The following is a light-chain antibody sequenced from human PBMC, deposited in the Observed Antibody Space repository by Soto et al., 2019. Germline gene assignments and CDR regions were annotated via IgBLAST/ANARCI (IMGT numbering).Light chain of an antibody. V-gene: IGKV1-5*01. CDR2: DVS. J-gene: IGKJ2*01. CDR1: SSSKW. Sequence: QMTQSPSTLAASVGDTVTMTCRSSSKWLAWYQKKPGKAPKLLIYDVSNLERGVPPRFSGSTSGAESTLTITGLQPDDLGTYYCQHTTDFTFGQGTKVDIK. CDR3: QHTTDFT.